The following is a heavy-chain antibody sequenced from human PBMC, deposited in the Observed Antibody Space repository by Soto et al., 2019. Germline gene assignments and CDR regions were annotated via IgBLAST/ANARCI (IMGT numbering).Heavy chain of an antibody. CDR2: INPNSGGT. D-gene: IGHD3-16*01. CDR3: AREGEFYYGMDV. Sequence: ASVKVSFRAYGYTFTGYYMHWVRHAPGQGLEWMGWINPNSGGTNYAQKFQGRVTMTRDTSISTAYMELSRLRSDDTAVYYCAREGEFYYGMDVWGQGTTVTVSS. V-gene: IGHV1-2*02. J-gene: IGHJ6*02. CDR1: GYTFTGYY.